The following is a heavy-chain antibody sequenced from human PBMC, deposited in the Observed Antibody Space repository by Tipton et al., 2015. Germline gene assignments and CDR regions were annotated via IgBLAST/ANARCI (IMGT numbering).Heavy chain of an antibody. D-gene: IGHD2-8*01. V-gene: IGHV4-34*01. J-gene: IGHJ4*02. CDR1: GGSFSGYY. CDR3: ARTDALGHFDY. CDR2: INHSGGT. Sequence: TLSLTCAVYGGSFSGYYWTWIRQPPGKGLEWIGEINHSGGTKYNPSLKSRVTISVDTSKNQFSLRLSSVTAADTAVYFCARTDALGHFDYWGLGTLVTVSS.